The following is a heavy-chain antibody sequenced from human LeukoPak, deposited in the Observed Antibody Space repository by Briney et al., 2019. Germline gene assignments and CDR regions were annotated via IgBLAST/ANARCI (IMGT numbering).Heavy chain of an antibody. Sequence: GESLKISCKGSGYSFTSYWIGWVRQMPGKGLEWMGIIYPGDSDTRYSPSFQGQVTISADKSISTAYLQWSSLKASDTAMYYCARVDDSSGYYYAGLDYWGQGTLVTVSS. J-gene: IGHJ4*02. CDR2: IYPGDSDT. CDR3: ARVDDSSGYYYAGLDY. CDR1: GYSFTSYW. V-gene: IGHV5-51*01. D-gene: IGHD3-22*01.